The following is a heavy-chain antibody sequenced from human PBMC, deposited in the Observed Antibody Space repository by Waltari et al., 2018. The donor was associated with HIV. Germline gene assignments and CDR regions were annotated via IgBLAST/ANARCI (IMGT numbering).Heavy chain of an antibody. V-gene: IGHV1-2*02. CDR2: IHPNSGGT. Sequence: QVHLMQSGAEVKKPGASVKVSCKASGYTLTDYNLHWVRQAPGQGLEWMAWIHPNSGGTNYAQKFQCMVTVTRDPSINTAYMELSSLGSDDTAVYYCAGVREEQWLVPECYYFAMDVWGQGTTVTVSS. CDR1: GYTLTDYN. J-gene: IGHJ6*02. CDR3: AGVREEQWLVPECYYFAMDV. D-gene: IGHD6-19*01.